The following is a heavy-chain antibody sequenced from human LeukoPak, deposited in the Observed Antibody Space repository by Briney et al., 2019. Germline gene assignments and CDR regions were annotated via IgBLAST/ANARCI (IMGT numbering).Heavy chain of an antibody. J-gene: IGHJ4*02. D-gene: IGHD2-2*01. CDR2: IKQDGSEK. V-gene: IGHV3-7*01. CDR3: AREWAYCSGTSCLFDY. Sequence: GGSLRLSCAASGFTFSSYWMSWVRQAPGKGLEWVANIKQDGSEKYYVDSVKGRFAISRDNAKNSLYLQMNSLRAEDTAVYYCAREWAYCSGTSCLFDYWGQGTLVTVSS. CDR1: GFTFSSYW.